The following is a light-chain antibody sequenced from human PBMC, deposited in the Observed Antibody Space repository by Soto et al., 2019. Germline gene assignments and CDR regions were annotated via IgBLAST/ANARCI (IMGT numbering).Light chain of an antibody. Sequence: DIQTTQSPSTLSASVGDKVTITCRASQSLGNWLAWYQQEPGKAPSLLIYDVSTLQSGVPSRFSGSGSGTEFTLTITDLQPADFATYFCQQYTPDSPWAFGQGTKVEFK. V-gene: IGKV1-5*01. J-gene: IGKJ1*01. CDR2: DVS. CDR3: QQYTPDSPWA. CDR1: QSLGNW.